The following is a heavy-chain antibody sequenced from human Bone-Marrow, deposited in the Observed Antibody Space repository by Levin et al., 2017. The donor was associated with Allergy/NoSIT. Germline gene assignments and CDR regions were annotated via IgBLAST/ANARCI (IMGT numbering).Heavy chain of an antibody. CDR1: GYTFTGYY. J-gene: IGHJ6*02. CDR3: GRDLQQLLVNGMDV. Sequence: PAASVKVSCKASGYTFTGYYVHWVRQAPGQGLEWMGWINPNSGDTYYEQTFQGRVTMTRDTSISTAYMELSNLRSDDTAVYYCGRDLQQLLVNGMDVWGQGTTVTVSS. CDR2: INPNSGDT. V-gene: IGHV1-2*02. D-gene: IGHD1-1*01.